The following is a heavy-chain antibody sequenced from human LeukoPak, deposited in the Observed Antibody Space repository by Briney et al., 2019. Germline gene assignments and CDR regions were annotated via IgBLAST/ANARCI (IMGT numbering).Heavy chain of an antibody. CDR1: GFTFSSYA. J-gene: IGHJ6*02. D-gene: IGHD3-9*01. V-gene: IGHV3-23*01. CDR2: ISGSGGST. CDR3: AKVGLRYFDWLLSPPYYYYGMDV. Sequence: PGGSLRLSCAASGFTFSSYAMSWVRQAPGKGLEWVSAISGSGGSTYYADSVKGRFTISRDNSKNTLYLQMNSLRAEDTAVYYCAKVGLRYFDWLLSPPYYYYGMDVWGQGNTVTVSS.